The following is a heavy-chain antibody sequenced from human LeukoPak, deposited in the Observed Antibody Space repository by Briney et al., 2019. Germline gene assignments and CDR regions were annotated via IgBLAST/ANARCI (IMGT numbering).Heavy chain of an antibody. J-gene: IGHJ6*03. CDR1: GYSISSGYY. V-gene: IGHV4-38-2*02. Sequence: SETLSLTCTVSGYSISSGYYWGWIRQPPGKGLEWIGSIYHSGTTYYNPSLKSRVTISVDTSKNQFSLKLSSVTAADTAVYYCASLARYYGSGSYYNVRRRDYYYMDVWGKGTTVTISS. CDR2: IYHSGTT. D-gene: IGHD3-10*01. CDR3: ASLARYYGSGSYYNVRRRDYYYMDV.